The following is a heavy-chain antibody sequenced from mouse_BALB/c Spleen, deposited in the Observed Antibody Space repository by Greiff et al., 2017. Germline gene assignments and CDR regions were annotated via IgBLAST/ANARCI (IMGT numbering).Heavy chain of an antibody. J-gene: IGHJ4*01. D-gene: IGHD2-2*01. CDR2: ISSGGSYT. V-gene: IGHV5-6-4*01. Sequence: EVQLVESGGGLVKPGGSLKLSCAASGFTFSGYTMSWVRQTPEKRLEWVATISSGGSYTYYPDSVKGRFTISRDNAKNTLYLQMSSLKSEDTAMYYCTRDGGYDYAMDYWGQGTSVTVSS. CDR3: TRDGGYDYAMDY. CDR1: GFTFSGYT.